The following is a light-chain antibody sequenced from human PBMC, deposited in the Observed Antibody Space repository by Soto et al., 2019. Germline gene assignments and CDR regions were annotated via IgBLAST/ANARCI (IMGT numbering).Light chain of an antibody. V-gene: IGKV1-27*01. CDR2: GAS. CDR1: QGISNY. J-gene: IGKJ1*01. Sequence: IQMTQSPCSLSAYLGDRVTITCRASQGISNYLAWYQQKPGRLPKLLLFGASTLQSGVPARFSGSGSGTEFTLTISSLQPDDFATYYCQQYNSYWTFGQGTKVDIK. CDR3: QQYNSYWT.